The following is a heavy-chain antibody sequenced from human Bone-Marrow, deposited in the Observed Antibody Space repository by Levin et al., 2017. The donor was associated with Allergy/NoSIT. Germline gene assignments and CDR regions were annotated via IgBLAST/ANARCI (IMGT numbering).Heavy chain of an antibody. J-gene: IGHJ3*02. CDR2: ISYDGSNT. V-gene: IGHV3-30*04. Sequence: PGESLKISCAASGFTFSSYAMNWVRQAPGKGLEWVAVISYDGSNTFYADPVKGRFTISRDNSKNTVFLQTDSLRVDDTAVYFCARARSGWENDVFDIWGQGTMVTVSS. CDR3: ARARSGWENDVFDI. D-gene: IGHD6-19*01. CDR1: GFTFSSYA.